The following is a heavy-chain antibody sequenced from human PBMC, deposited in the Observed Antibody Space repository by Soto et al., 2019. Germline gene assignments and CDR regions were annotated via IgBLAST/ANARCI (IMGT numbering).Heavy chain of an antibody. Sequence: SETLSLTCAVYGGSFSGYYWTWIRQPPGTGLEWIGEINHSGSTNYNPSLKSRVTISVDTSKNQFSLKLTSVTAADTAVYYCARDKITGLFDYWGLGTLVTVSS. CDR2: INHSGST. CDR3: ARDKITGLFDY. D-gene: IGHD2-8*02. V-gene: IGHV4-34*01. CDR1: GGSFSGYY. J-gene: IGHJ4*02.